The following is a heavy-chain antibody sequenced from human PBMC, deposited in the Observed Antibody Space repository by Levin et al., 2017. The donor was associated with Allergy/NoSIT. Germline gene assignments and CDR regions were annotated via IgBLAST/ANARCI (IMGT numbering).Heavy chain of an antibody. CDR2: ISYDGSNK. Sequence: GGSLRLSCAASGFTFSSYGMHWVRQAPGKGLEWVAVISYDGSNKYYADSVKGRFTISRDNSKNTLYLQMNSLRAEDTAVYYCAKDYSSSSLDYWGQGTLVTVSS. V-gene: IGHV3-30*18. J-gene: IGHJ4*02. CDR1: GFTFSSYG. CDR3: AKDYSSSSLDY. D-gene: IGHD6-6*01.